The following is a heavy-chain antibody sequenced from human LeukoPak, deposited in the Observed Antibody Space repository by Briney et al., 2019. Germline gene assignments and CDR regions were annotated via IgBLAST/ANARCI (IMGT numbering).Heavy chain of an antibody. CDR2: INPNSGGT. Sequence: ASVKVSCKASGYTFTGYYMHWVRQAPGQGLEWMGWINPNSGGTNYAQKFQGRVTMTRDTSISTAYMELSRLRSDDTAVYYCARDSVSSSSFDYRGQGTLVTVSS. CDR1: GYTFTGYY. V-gene: IGHV1-2*02. J-gene: IGHJ4*02. CDR3: ARDSVSSSSFDY. D-gene: IGHD6-6*01.